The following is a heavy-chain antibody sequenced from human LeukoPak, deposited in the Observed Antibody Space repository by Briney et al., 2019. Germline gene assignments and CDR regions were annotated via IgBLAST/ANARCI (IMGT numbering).Heavy chain of an antibody. J-gene: IGHJ5*02. CDR3: ARDGGGVVVPAINWFDP. CDR1: GFTFSSYS. Sequence: QSGGSLRLSCAASGFTFSSYSMNWVRQASGKGLEWVGRIRSKANNYATAYAASVKGRFTISRDDSKNTAYLQMNSLRAEDTAVYYCARDGGGVVVPAINWFDPWGQGTLVTVSS. D-gene: IGHD2-2*01. V-gene: IGHV3-73*01. CDR2: IRSKANNYAT.